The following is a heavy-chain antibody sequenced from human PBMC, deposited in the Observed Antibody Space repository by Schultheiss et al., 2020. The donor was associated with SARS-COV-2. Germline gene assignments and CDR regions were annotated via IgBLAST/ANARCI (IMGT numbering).Heavy chain of an antibody. D-gene: IGHD2-2*01. CDR2: INHGGST. CDR3: AREWTAAPFDY. Sequence: SETLSLTCAVYGGSFSGNYWSWIRQPPGKGLEWIGEINHGGSTNYNPSLKSRVTISVDTSKNQFSLKLTSVTAADTAVYYCAREWTAAPFDYWGQGTLVTVSS. CDR1: GGSFSGNY. J-gene: IGHJ4*02. V-gene: IGHV4-34*01.